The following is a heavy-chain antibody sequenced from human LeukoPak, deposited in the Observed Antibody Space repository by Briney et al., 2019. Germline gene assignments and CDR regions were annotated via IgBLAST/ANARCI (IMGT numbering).Heavy chain of an antibody. V-gene: IGHV3-30*04. CDR3: ARRSGYQTYYFDY. J-gene: IGHJ4*02. Sequence: PGGSLRLSCAASGFTFSSYAIHWVRQAPGMGLEWVALISNDVSNNYYADSMKGRFTISRDNSRNTLYLQMNSLRVEDTAVYYCARRSGYQTYYFDYWGQGTLVTVSS. D-gene: IGHD3-22*01. CDR2: ISNDVSNN. CDR1: GFTFSSYA.